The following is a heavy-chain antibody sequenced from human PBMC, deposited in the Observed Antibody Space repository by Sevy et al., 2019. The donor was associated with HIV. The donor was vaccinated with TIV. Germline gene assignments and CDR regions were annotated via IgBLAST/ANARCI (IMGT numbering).Heavy chain of an antibody. CDR2: ISSSGSTI. V-gene: IGHV3-48*03. Sequence: GGSLRLSCVASGFTFSSYEMNWVRQAPGKGLEWVSYISSSGSTIYYADSVKGRFTISRDNAKNSLYLQMNSLRAEDTAVYYCARDTYYDILTGLTSYYYYGMDVWGQGTTVTVSS. CDR1: GFTFSSYE. D-gene: IGHD3-9*01. J-gene: IGHJ6*02. CDR3: ARDTYYDILTGLTSYYYYGMDV.